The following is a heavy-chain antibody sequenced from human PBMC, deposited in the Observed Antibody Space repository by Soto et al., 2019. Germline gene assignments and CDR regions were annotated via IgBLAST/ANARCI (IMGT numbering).Heavy chain of an antibody. V-gene: IGHV4-31*03. J-gene: IGHJ4*02. CDR1: GGSISSGGYY. CDR3: ARSSQSTVPTFDY. CDR2: IYYSGST. D-gene: IGHD4-17*01. Sequence: QVQLQESGPGLVKPSQTLSLTCTVSGGSISSGGYYWSWIRQHPGKGLEWIGYIYYSGSTYYNPSLQTRVTRSVAPSQNQFPLKLSSVTAADTAGYSWARSSQSTVPTFDYWGQGTLVTVSS.